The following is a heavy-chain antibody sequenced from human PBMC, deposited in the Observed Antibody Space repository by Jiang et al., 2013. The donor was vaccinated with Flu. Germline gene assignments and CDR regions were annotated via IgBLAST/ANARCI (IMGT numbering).Heavy chain of an antibody. D-gene: IGHD6-13*01. Sequence: SWVRQAPGQGLEWMGWISAYNGNTNYAQKLQGRVTMTTDTSTSTAYMELRSLRSDDTAVYYCARDIAAAGTDDYWGQGTLVTVSS. CDR3: ARDIAAAGTDDY. J-gene: IGHJ4*02. V-gene: IGHV1-18*01. CDR2: ISAYNGNT.